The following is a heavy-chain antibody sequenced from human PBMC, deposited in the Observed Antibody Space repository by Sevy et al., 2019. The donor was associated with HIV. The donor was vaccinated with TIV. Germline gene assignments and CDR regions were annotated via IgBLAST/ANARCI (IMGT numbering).Heavy chain of an antibody. CDR2: IIPIFGTA. CDR1: GGTFSSYA. V-gene: IGHV1-69*13. Sequence: ASVKVSCKASGGTFSSYAISWVRQAPGQGLEWMGGIIPIFGTANYAQKFQGRVTITADESTSTAYMELSSLRSEDTAVYYCVSSVRYGDYVYWGQGTLVTVSS. CDR3: VSSVRYGDYVY. D-gene: IGHD4-17*01. J-gene: IGHJ4*02.